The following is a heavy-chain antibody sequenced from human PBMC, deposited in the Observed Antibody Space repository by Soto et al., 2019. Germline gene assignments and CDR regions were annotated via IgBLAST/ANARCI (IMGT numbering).Heavy chain of an antibody. CDR3: AKDEYYYSRSGYYIFDY. V-gene: IGHV3-30*18. J-gene: IGHJ4*02. CDR1: GFTFSAYG. D-gene: IGHD3-22*01. CDR2: ISHDGTNK. Sequence: QAQLVESGGGVVQPGGSLRLSCAVSGFTFSAYGMHWVRQAPGKGLEWVAAISHDGTNKNYGDSVKGRFTISRDNSKHTQYLQMNSLRPEDTALYYCAKDEYYYSRSGYYIFDYWGQGTLVTVSS.